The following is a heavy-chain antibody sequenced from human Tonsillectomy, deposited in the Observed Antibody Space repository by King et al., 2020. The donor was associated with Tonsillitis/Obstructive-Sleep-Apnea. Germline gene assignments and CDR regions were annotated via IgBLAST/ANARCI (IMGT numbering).Heavy chain of an antibody. V-gene: IGHV3-23*04. J-gene: IGHJ4*02. CDR1: GFTFSSYA. Sequence: QLVQSGGGLVQPGGSLRLSCAASGFTFSSYAMSWVRQAPGKGLEWVSAISGSGGSTYYADSVKGRFTISRDNSKNTLYLQMNSLRAEDTAVYYCAKDADIVVVPAAMPEDYFDYWGQGTLVTVSS. CDR2: ISGSGGST. D-gene: IGHD2-2*01. CDR3: AKDADIVVVPAAMPEDYFDY.